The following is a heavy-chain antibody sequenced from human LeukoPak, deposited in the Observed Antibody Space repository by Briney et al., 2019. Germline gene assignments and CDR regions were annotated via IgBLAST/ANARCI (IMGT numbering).Heavy chain of an antibody. CDR2: IQSKIDGGSS. J-gene: IGHJ4*02. D-gene: IGHD3-10*01. CDR1: GFTFANAW. V-gene: IGHV3-15*01. CDR3: TTVIWFGELLGY. Sequence: GGSLRLSCAASGFTFANAWMSWVRQAPGKGLEWVGRIQSKIDGGSSDYAAPVKGRFTISRDDSKKTLYLQMSSLKTEDTGVYSCTTVIWFGELLGYWGQGMLVTVSS.